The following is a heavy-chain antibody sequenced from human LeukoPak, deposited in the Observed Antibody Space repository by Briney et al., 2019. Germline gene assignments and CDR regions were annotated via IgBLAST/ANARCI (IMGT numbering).Heavy chain of an antibody. CDR1: GFTFSSCA. CDR2: ISYDGSNK. CDR3: AKVRGDYYDSSGHDYFDY. D-gene: IGHD3-22*01. V-gene: IGHV3-30-3*01. Sequence: PGGSLRLSCAASGFTFSSCAMHWVRQAPGKGLEWVAVISYDGSNKYYADSVKGRFTISRDNSKNTLYLQMNSLRAEDTAVYYCAKVRGDYYDSSGHDYFDYWGQGTLVTVSS. J-gene: IGHJ4*02.